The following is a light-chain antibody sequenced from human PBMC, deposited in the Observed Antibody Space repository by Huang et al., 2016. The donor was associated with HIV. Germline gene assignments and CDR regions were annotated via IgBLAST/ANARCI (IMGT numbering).Light chain of an antibody. Sequence: EIVMTQSPATLSVSPGERATLSCRASQSVSSNLAWYQQKPGQAPRLRIYGAFTRATGIPARFSGSGSGTEFTLTISSLQSEDFVVYYCQQYNNWPPGTFGQGTKVEIK. J-gene: IGKJ1*01. V-gene: IGKV3-15*01. CDR3: QQYNNWPPGT. CDR1: QSVSSN. CDR2: GAF.